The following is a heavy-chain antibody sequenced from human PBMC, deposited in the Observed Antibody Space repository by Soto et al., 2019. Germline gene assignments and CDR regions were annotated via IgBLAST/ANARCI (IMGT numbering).Heavy chain of an antibody. V-gene: IGHV3-30*04. CDR1: GFIFSSYA. Sequence: QVQLVESGGGVVQPGRSLRLSCAASGFIFSSYAMHWVRQAPGKGLEWVAVISYDERNKYYADSVKGRFTISRDKSKNTLYLQINSLRGEDTAVYYCARENSGSGDYYFDCWGQGTLVTVSS. D-gene: IGHD4-17*01. J-gene: IGHJ4*02. CDR2: ISYDERNK. CDR3: ARENSGSGDYYFDC.